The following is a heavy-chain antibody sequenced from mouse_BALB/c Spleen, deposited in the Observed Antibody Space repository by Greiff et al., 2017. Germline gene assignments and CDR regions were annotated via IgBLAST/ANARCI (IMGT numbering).Heavy chain of an antibody. Sequence: QVQLKQSGPGLVQPSQSLSITCTVSGFSLTSYGVHWVRQSPGKGLEWLGVIWSGGSTDYNAAFISRLSISKDNSKSQVFFKMNSLQANDTAIYYCATTYGNYEAMDYWGQGTSVTVSS. V-gene: IGHV2-2*02. CDR2: IWSGGST. D-gene: IGHD2-10*02. J-gene: IGHJ4*01. CDR3: ATTYGNYEAMDY. CDR1: GFSLTSYG.